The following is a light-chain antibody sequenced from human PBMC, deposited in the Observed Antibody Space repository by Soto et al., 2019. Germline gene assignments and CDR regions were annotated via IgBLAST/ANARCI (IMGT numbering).Light chain of an antibody. CDR3: QQYNSNLCT. CDR1: QSISSW. CDR2: DAS. V-gene: IGKV1-5*01. J-gene: IGKJ1*01. Sequence: DIQMTQSPSTLSASVGERVTIXYRASQSISSWLAWYQQKPGKAPKLLIYDASSLESGVPSRFSGSGSGTEFTLTISSLQPDDFATYYCQQYNSNLCTFGQGTKVDI.